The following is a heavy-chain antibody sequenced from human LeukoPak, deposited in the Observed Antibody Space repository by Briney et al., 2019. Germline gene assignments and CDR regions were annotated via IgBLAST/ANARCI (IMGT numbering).Heavy chain of an antibody. CDR2: ISYDGSNK. Sequence: GRSLRLSCAASGFTYSSYAMHWVRQAPGKGLEWVAVISYDGSNKYYADSVKGRFTISRDNSKNTLYLQMNSLRAEDTALYYCARDPNILGLRFSGWTGDYWGQGNLVTVSS. J-gene: IGHJ4*02. CDR3: ARDPNILGLRFSGWTGDY. V-gene: IGHV3-30-3*01. CDR1: GFTYSSYA. D-gene: IGHD3-3*01.